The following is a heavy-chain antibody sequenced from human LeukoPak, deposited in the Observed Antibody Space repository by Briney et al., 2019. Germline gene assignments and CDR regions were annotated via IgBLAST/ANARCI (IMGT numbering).Heavy chain of an antibody. V-gene: IGHV4-39*07. CDR2: IYYSGST. CDR1: GGSISSSSYY. J-gene: IGHJ4*02. D-gene: IGHD3-22*01. CDR3: ARGGSYYYDSSGYAQFDY. Sequence: SETLSLTCTVSGGSISSSSYYWGWIRQPPGTGLEWIGSIYYSGSTYYNPSLKSRVTISVDTSKNQFSLKLSSVTAADTAVYYCARGGSYYYDSSGYAQFDYWGQGTLVTVSS.